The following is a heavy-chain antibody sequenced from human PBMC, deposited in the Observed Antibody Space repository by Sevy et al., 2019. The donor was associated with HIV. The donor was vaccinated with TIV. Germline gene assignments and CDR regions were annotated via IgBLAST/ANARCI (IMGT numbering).Heavy chain of an antibody. Sequence: GGSLRLSCAASGFTFSRYGMHWVRQAPGKGLEWVSVIWYDGSRKYYADSVKGRFTISRDNSKNTRYLQMNSLRAEATVVYYCARDPTDEGMDVWGQGTTVTVSS. CDR3: ARDPTDEGMDV. CDR2: IWYDGSRK. V-gene: IGHV3-33*01. J-gene: IGHJ6*02. CDR1: GFTFSRYG.